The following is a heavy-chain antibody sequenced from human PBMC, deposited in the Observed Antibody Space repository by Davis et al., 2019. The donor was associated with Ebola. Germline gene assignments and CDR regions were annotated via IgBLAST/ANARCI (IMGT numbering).Heavy chain of an antibody. Sequence: GGSLRLSCAASGFTFSSYAMSWVRQAPGKGLEWVSALSGSGGSTYYADSVKGRFTISRDNSKNTLYLQMNSLRAEDTAVYYCARGHSSSWYYYYYGMDVWGQGTTVTVSS. CDR2: LSGSGGST. V-gene: IGHV3-23*01. CDR3: ARGHSSSWYYYYYGMDV. CDR1: GFTFSSYA. J-gene: IGHJ6*02. D-gene: IGHD6-13*01.